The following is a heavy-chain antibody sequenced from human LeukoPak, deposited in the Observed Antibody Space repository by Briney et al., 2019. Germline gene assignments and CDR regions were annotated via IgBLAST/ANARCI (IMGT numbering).Heavy chain of an antibody. CDR3: TRMTTGHDY. Sequence: NPSETLSLTCGVSGVSFDDYYWSWVRQTPGKGLEWLGEINHSGYTNDSPSLMSRVTLSIDTSRKQFSLNLRSGTVADAGIYYCTRMTTGHDYWGQGTLVTVSS. J-gene: IGHJ4*02. CDR1: GVSFDDYY. V-gene: IGHV4-34*01. CDR2: INHSGYT. D-gene: IGHD4-17*01.